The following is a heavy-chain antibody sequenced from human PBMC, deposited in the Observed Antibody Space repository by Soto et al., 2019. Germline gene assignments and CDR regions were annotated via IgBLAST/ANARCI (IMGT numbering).Heavy chain of an antibody. V-gene: IGHV4-34*01. CDR2: INHSGST. J-gene: IGHJ4*02. CDR3: ARENGSGSYWGY. D-gene: IGHD3-10*01. CDR1: GGSFSGYY. Sequence: QVQLQQWGAGLLKPSETLSLTCAVYGGSFSGYYWSWIRQPPGKGLEWIGEINHSGSTNYNPSIKSRVTISVDTSKNQFSLKLSSVTAADTAVYYCARENGSGSYWGYWGQGTLVTVSS.